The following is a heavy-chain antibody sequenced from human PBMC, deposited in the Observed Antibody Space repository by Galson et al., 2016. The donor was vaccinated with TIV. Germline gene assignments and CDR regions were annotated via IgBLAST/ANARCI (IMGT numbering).Heavy chain of an antibody. CDR1: DVTFSSSV. D-gene: IGHD3-22*01. Sequence: SLRLSCAVSDVTFSSSVMTWVRQAPGKGLEWVSTISGIYGHTHYADSVKGRFTISGDNTKNIMFLQMNSLRAEDTAMYYCAKEGCSSGHCGAFDIWGQGTMVTVSS. V-gene: IGHV3-23*01. J-gene: IGHJ3*02. CDR2: ISGIYGHT. CDR3: AKEGCSSGHCGAFDI.